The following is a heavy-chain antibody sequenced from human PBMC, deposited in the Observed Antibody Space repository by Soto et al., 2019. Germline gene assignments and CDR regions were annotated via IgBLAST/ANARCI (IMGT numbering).Heavy chain of an antibody. CDR1: GFTFSSYA. D-gene: IGHD2-15*01. CDR3: AKGLGYCSGGSCYLNYFDY. V-gene: IGHV3-23*01. J-gene: IGHJ4*02. Sequence: EVQLLESGGGLVQPGGSLRLSCAASGFTFSSYAMSWVRQAPGKGLEWVSAISGSGGSTYYADSVKGRFTISRDNSKNTLYLQMNSLRAEDTAVYYCAKGLGYCSGGSCYLNYFDYWGQGTLVTVSS. CDR2: ISGSGGST.